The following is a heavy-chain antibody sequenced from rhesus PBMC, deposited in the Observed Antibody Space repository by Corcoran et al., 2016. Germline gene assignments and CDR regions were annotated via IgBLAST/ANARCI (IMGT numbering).Heavy chain of an antibody. CDR3: ARDPYSGSYYVFDY. CDR2: ISGSGVST. J-gene: IGHJ4*01. CDR1: GGSISSTY. D-gene: IGHD3-16*01. V-gene: IGHV4-173*01. Sequence: QLQLQESGPGLVKPSETLSLTCAVSGGSISSTYWRWIRQPPGKGLEWIGRISGSGVSTDYNPPLKSRVTLSTDTSKNQFSLKLSSVTAADTAVYYCARDPYSGSYYVFDYWGQGVLVTVSS.